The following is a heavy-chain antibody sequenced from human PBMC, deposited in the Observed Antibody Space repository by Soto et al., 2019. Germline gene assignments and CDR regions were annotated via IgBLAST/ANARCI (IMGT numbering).Heavy chain of an antibody. CDR3: ARIGAAGTRYLYFDY. D-gene: IGHD6-13*01. CDR1: GFTFSSYW. J-gene: IGHJ4*02. Sequence: GGSLRLSCAASGFTFSSYWMSWVRQAPGKGLEWVANIKQDGSEKYYVDSVKGRFTISRDNAKNSLYLQMNSLRAEDTAVYYCARIGAAGTRYLYFDYWGQGTLVTVSS. V-gene: IGHV3-7*01. CDR2: IKQDGSEK.